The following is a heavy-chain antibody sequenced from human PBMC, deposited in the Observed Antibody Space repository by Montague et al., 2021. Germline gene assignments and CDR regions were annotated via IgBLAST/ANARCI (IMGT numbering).Heavy chain of an antibody. CDR1: GGPFSGYF. V-gene: IGHV4-34*01. Sequence: SETLSLTCGVYGGPFSGYFWTWIRQPPGKGPEWVGEINHSGDANHNPSLESRVTMTVDTSKRQFSLRLTSLTAADTAIYYCARDTWFRENLSSLYYYGIDVWGQGTTVTVSS. CDR3: ARDTWFRENLSSLYYYGIDV. CDR2: INHSGDA. J-gene: IGHJ6*02. D-gene: IGHD3-10*01.